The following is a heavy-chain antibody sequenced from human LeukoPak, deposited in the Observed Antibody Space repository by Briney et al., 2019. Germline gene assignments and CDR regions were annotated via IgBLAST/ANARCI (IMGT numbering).Heavy chain of an antibody. D-gene: IGHD3-10*01. CDR2: IYYSEST. V-gene: IGHV4-39*01. Sequence: SETLSLTCNVSGDSISSSSYYWGWIRQPPGKGLEWIGSIYYSESTYHNPSLKSRVTISVDTSKNQFSLKLSSVTAADTAVYYCARINYYGSGRDYYYYYMDVWGKGTTVTISS. CDR1: GDSISSSSYY. CDR3: ARINYYGSGRDYYYYYMDV. J-gene: IGHJ6*03.